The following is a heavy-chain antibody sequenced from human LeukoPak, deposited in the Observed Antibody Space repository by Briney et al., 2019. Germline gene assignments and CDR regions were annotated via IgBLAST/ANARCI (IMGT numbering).Heavy chain of an antibody. J-gene: IGHJ4*02. V-gene: IGHV3-30*02. Sequence: PGGSLRLSCAASGFTFSSYGMHWVRQAPGKGLEWVAFIRYDGSNKYYADSVKGRFTISRDNSKNTLYLQMNSLRAEDTAVYYCAKDRYGSGSYHLYYFDYWGQGTLVTVSS. CDR2: IRYDGSNK. CDR3: AKDRYGSGSYHLYYFDY. CDR1: GFTFSSYG. D-gene: IGHD3-10*01.